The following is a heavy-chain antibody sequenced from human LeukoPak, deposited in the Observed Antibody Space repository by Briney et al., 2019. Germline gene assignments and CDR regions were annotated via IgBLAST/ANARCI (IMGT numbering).Heavy chain of an antibody. CDR2: IYYSGST. J-gene: IGHJ4*02. Sequence: KPSETLSLTCTVSGGSISSSSYYWGWIRQPPGKGLEWIGSIYYSGSTYYNPSLKSRVTISVDTSKNQFSLKLSSVTAADTAVYYCARIRPYSSGPDYWGQGTLVTVSS. CDR3: ARIRPYSSGPDY. CDR1: GGSISSSSYY. D-gene: IGHD6-19*01. V-gene: IGHV4-39*01.